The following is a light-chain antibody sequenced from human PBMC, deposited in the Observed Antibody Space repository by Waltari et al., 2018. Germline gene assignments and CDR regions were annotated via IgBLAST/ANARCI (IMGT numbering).Light chain of an antibody. CDR1: QSVSRT. CDR3: QKYGTLPAT. Sequence: EIVWTPSPGTLCLSPGERATLSCRASQSVSRTLAWYQQKPGQAPRLLIYDASTRATGIPDRFSGSGSGTDFSLTISRLEPEDFAVYYCQKYGTLPATFGQGTKVEIK. J-gene: IGKJ1*01. V-gene: IGKV3-20*01. CDR2: DAS.